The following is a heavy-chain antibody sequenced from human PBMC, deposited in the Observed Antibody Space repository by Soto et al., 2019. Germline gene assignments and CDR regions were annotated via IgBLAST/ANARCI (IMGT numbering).Heavy chain of an antibody. V-gene: IGHV3-49*03. D-gene: IGHD3-9*01. Sequence: GGSLRLSCTASGFTFGDYAMSWFRQAPGKGLEWVGFIRSKAYGGTTEYAASVKGRFTISRDDSKSIAYLQMNSLKTEDTAVYYCTRESSRYAMYYDILTGYPDAFDIWGQGTMVTVSS. J-gene: IGHJ3*02. CDR2: IRSKAYGGTT. CDR1: GFTFGDYA. CDR3: TRESSRYAMYYDILTGYPDAFDI.